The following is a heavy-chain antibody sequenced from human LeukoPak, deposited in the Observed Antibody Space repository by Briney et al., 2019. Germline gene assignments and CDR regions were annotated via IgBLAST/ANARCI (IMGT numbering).Heavy chain of an antibody. V-gene: IGHV1-69*05. CDR1: GGTFSSYA. J-gene: IGHJ4*02. Sequence: SVKVSCKASGGTFSSYAISWVRQAPGQGLEWLGGIIPIFGTANYAQKFQGRVTITTDESTSTAYMELSSLRSEDTAVYYCARSSRYSYGLGSYYFDYWGQGTLVTVSS. CDR2: IIPIFGTA. D-gene: IGHD5-18*01. CDR3: ARSSRYSYGLGSYYFDY.